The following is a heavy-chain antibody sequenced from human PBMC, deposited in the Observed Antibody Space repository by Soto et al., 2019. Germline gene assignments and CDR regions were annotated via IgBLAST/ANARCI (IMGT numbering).Heavy chain of an antibody. D-gene: IGHD1-7*01. CDR1: GFTIDDYA. CDR2: ISWNSGSI. CDR3: AKDIGGITGTTKAFDI. J-gene: IGHJ3*02. V-gene: IGHV3-9*01. Sequence: EVQLVESGGGLVQPGRSLRLSCAASGFTIDDYAMHWVRQAPGKGLEWVSGISWNSGSIGYADSVKGRFTISRDNAKNSLYLQMNSLRAEDTALYYCAKDIGGITGTTKAFDIWGQGTMVTVSS.